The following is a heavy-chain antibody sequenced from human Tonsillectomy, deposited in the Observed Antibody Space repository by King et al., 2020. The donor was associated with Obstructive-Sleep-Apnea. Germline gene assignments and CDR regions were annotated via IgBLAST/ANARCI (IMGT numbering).Heavy chain of an antibody. D-gene: IGHD2-21*02. J-gene: IGHJ6*02. CDR2: ISSGCTYI. CDR3: ARGAYMYCGGDCYGHDDHAMDV. Sequence: VQLVESGGGLVKPGGSLRLSCVSSVFTFSRHNMNWVRQAPGKGLEWVSSISSGCTYIDYADSVKGRFTISRDNAKNSLYLQMNSLRVEDRAVYYCARGAYMYCGGDCYGHDDHAMDVWGQGTTVTVSS. CDR1: VFTFSRHN. V-gene: IGHV3-21*01.